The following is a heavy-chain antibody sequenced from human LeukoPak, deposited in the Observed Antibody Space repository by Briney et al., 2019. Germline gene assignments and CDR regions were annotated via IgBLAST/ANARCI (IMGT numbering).Heavy chain of an antibody. CDR1: GGSISSYY. Sequence: PSETLSLTCTVSGGSISSYYWSWIRQPPGKGLEWIGYIYYSGSTNYNPSLKSRVTISVDTSKNQFSLKLSSVTAADTAVYYCESSGGSGWPKNWFDPWGQGTLVTVSS. CDR3: ESSGGSGWPKNWFDP. J-gene: IGHJ5*02. V-gene: IGHV4-59*01. CDR2: IYYSGST. D-gene: IGHD6-19*01.